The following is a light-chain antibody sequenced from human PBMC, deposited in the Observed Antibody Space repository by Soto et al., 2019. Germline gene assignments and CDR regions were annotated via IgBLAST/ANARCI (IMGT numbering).Light chain of an antibody. J-gene: IGKJ1*01. CDR2: AAS. Sequence: DLQMTQSPSSLSASVGDRGTITFRASQSISSYLNWYQQKPGKAPKLLIYAASSLQSGVPSRFSGSGSGTDFTLTISSLQPEDFATYYCQQSYSTPSTFGQGTKVDI. CDR1: QSISSY. V-gene: IGKV1-39*01. CDR3: QQSYSTPST.